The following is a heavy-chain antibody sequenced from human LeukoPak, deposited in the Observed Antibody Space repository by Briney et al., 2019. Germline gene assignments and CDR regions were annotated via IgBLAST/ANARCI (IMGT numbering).Heavy chain of an antibody. Sequence: SETLSLTCAVYGGSFSGYYWSWIRQPPGKGLEWIGEINHSGSTNYNPSLKSRVTISVDTSKNQFSLKLSSVTPAAPPVYYFASQKTRGQHIYGDYGSPFDYWGQGTLVTVSS. CDR1: GGSFSGYY. CDR3: ASQKTRGQHIYGDYGSPFDY. CDR2: INHSGST. V-gene: IGHV4-34*01. J-gene: IGHJ4*02. D-gene: IGHD4-17*01.